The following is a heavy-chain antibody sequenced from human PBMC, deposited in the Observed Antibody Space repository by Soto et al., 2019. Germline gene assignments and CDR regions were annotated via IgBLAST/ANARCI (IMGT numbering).Heavy chain of an antibody. D-gene: IGHD2-15*01. CDR1: GFTFSSYW. V-gene: IGHV3-7*01. CDR2: IKQDGSEK. J-gene: IGHJ4*02. CDR3: ARDRFRSGGSCDDY. Sequence: EVQLVESGGGLVQPGGSLRLSCAASGFTFSSYWMSWVRQAPGKGLEWVANIKQDGSEKYYVDSVKGRFTISRDNAKNSLYLQMNSLRAEDTAVYYCARDRFRSGGSCDDYWGQGTLVTVSS.